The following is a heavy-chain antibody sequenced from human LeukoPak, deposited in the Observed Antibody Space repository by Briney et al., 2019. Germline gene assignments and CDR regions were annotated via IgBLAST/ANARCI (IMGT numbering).Heavy chain of an antibody. CDR1: GFTFSSYG. V-gene: IGHV3-23*01. Sequence: GGTLRLSCAASGFTFSSYGRSWVRQAPGKGLEWVSAISGSGGSTYYADSVKGRFTISRDNSKNTLYLQMNSLRAEDTAVYYCAKAQAYYYDSGSYYNDYFDYWGQGTLVTVSS. CDR3: AKAQAYYYDSGSYYNDYFDY. J-gene: IGHJ4*02. D-gene: IGHD3-10*01. CDR2: ISGSGGST.